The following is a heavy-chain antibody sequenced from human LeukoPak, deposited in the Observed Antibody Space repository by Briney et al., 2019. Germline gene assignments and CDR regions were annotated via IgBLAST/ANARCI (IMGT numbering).Heavy chain of an antibody. Sequence: ASVKVSCKASGYTFTSYCISWVRQAPGQGLEWMGWISAYNGNTNYAQKLQGRVTMTTDTSTRPAYMELRSLRSDDTAVYYCARESGIVGAQSDAFDIWGQGTMVTVSS. CDR1: GYTFTSYC. J-gene: IGHJ3*02. D-gene: IGHD1-26*01. CDR3: ARESGIVGAQSDAFDI. V-gene: IGHV1-18*01. CDR2: ISAYNGNT.